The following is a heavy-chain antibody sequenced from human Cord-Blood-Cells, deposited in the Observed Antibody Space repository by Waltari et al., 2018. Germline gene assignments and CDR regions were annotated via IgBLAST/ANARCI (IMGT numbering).Heavy chain of an antibody. V-gene: IGHV1-2*02. J-gene: IGHJ3*02. D-gene: IGHD6-6*01. CDR3: ARRYSSSSAAFDI. Sequence: QVQLVQSGAEVKKPGASVKVSCKASGYTFTGYYMHWVRQAPGQGLEWMGWINPNSGGKNYAQKFQGRVTMTRDTSISTAYMELSRLRSDDTAVYYCARRYSSSSAAFDIWGQGTMVTVSS. CDR2: INPNSGGK. CDR1: GYTFTGYY.